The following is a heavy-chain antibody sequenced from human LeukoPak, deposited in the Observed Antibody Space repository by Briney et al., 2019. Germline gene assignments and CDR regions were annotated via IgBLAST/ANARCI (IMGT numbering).Heavy chain of an antibody. CDR3: AGTWWLGTKTTFDY. Sequence: PGGSLRLSCAASGFTFSSYAMSWVRQAPGKGLEWVSAISGSGGSTYYADSVKGRFTISRDNSKNTLYLQMNSLRAEDTAVYYCAGTWWLGTKTTFDYWGQGTLVTVSS. CDR2: ISGSGGST. CDR1: GFTFSSYA. J-gene: IGHJ4*02. D-gene: IGHD5-12*01. V-gene: IGHV3-23*01.